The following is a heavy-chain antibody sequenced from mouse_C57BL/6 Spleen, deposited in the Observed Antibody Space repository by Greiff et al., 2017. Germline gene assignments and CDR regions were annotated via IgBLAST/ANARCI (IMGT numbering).Heavy chain of an antibody. CDR1: GYTFTSYW. D-gene: IGHD1-1*01. V-gene: IGHV1-64*01. CDR3: ARDEDYYGPDY. CDR2: IHPNSGST. Sequence: QVQLQQPGAELVKPGASVKLSCKASGYTFTSYWMHWVKQRPGQGLEWIGMIHPNSGSTNYNQKFKSKATLTVDKSSSTAYMQLSSLTSEDSAVYYCARDEDYYGPDYWGQGTTVTVSA. J-gene: IGHJ2*01.